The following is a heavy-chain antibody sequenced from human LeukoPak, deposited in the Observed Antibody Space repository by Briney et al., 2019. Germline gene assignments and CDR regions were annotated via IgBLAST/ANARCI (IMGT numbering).Heavy chain of an antibody. V-gene: IGHV3-48*02. D-gene: IGHD3-9*01. J-gene: IGHJ4*02. CDR1: GFTFTSYS. CDR2: ISNSDGGI. CDR3: VRDHDWAFDY. Sequence: GGSLRLSCAASGFTFTSYSMNWVRQAPGRGLEWVSYISNSDGGIYHADSVRGRFTTSRDSAKNSLYLQMNNLRDEDTAVYFCVRDHDWAFDYWGQGTLVTVSS.